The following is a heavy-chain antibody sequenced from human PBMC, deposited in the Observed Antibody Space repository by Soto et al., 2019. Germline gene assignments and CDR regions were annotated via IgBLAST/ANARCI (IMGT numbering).Heavy chain of an antibody. D-gene: IGHD1-26*01. CDR2: IFQSGTT. V-gene: IGHV4-31*03. CDR1: GVSINSGGHY. J-gene: IGHJ4*02. CDR3: ARVVDGRFDY. Sequence: SETLSLTCSVSGVSINSGGHYWSWIRQHPGKGLEWIGYIFQSGTTYDYNPSLKSRVTISVDTSKSQFSLRLTSVTAADTAVYYCARVVDGRFDYWGQGTLVTVSS.